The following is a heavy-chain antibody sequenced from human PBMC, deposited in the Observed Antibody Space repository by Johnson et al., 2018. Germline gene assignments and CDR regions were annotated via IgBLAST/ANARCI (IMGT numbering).Heavy chain of an antibody. V-gene: IGHV3-64*04. Sequence: QVQLVQSGGGVVQXGRSXRLXCAASGFTFSTYAMHWVRQAPGKGLEYVSAVSSDGGSTYYADSLKGRFTIARDNAKNSLFLQMNSLRGDDTAVYYCVRGGYNGNYWGVRDAFDIWGQGTMVTVSS. CDR1: GFTFSTYA. D-gene: IGHD1-26*01. CDR3: VRGGYNGNYWGVRDAFDI. CDR2: VSSDGGST. J-gene: IGHJ3*02.